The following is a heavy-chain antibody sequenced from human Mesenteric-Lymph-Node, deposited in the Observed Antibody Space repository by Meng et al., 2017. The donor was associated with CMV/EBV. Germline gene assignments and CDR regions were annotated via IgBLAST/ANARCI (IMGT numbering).Heavy chain of an antibody. CDR2: IIPILGIA. J-gene: IGHJ4*02. Sequence: SVKVSCKTSGYIFTDHYMHWVRQAPGQGLEWMGGIIPILGIANYAQKFQGRVTITADKSTSTAYMELSSLRSEDTAVYYCARVRVVSYYFDYWGQGTLVTVSS. CDR1: GYIFTDHY. D-gene: IGHD2-15*01. CDR3: ARVRVVSYYFDY. V-gene: IGHV1-69*10.